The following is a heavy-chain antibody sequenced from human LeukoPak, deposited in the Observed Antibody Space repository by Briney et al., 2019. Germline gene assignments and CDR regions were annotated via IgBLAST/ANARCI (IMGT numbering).Heavy chain of an antibody. CDR3: ARDLEDSSGYYRGGDAFDI. CDR1: GGSISGYY. CDR2: IYTSGST. J-gene: IGHJ3*02. D-gene: IGHD3-22*01. V-gene: IGHV4-4*07. Sequence: PSETLSLTCTVSGGSISGYYWSWIRQPAGKGLEWIGRIYTSGSTNYNPSLKSRVTMSVDTSKNQFSLKLSSVTAADTAVYYCARDLEDSSGYYRGGDAFDIWGQGTMVTVSS.